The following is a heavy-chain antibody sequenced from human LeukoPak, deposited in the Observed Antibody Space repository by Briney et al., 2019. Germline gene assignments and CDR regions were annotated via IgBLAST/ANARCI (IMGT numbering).Heavy chain of an antibody. V-gene: IGHV1-18*01. J-gene: IGHJ5*02. D-gene: IGHD6-13*01. CDR3: ARSRIAAAGTGNWFDP. Sequence: GASVKVSCKASGYTFTSYGISWVRQAPGQGLEWMGWISAYNGNTNYAQKLQGRATMTTDTSTSTAYMELRSLGSDDTAVYYCARSRIAAAGTGNWFDPWGQGTLVTVSS. CDR2: ISAYNGNT. CDR1: GYTFTSYG.